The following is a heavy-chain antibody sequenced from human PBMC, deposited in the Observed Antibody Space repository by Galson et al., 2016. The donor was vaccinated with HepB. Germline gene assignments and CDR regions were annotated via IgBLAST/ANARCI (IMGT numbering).Heavy chain of an antibody. CDR1: GGSISTYY. D-gene: IGHD6-6*01. V-gene: IGHV4-59*01. J-gene: IGHJ4*02. CDR3: ARDLVH. Sequence: ETLSLTCTVSGGSISTYYWSWIRQPPGKGLEWIGYIHYSGSTNYNPSLKSRVTISVDTSKNQFSLRLSSVTAADTAVYYCARDLVHWGQGTLVTVSS. CDR2: IHYSGST.